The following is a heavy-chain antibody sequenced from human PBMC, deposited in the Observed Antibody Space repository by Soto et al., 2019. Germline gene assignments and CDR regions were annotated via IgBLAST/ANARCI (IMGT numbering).Heavy chain of an antibody. J-gene: IGHJ5*02. CDR1: GGSFSGYY. V-gene: IGHV4-34*01. CDR3: ARGGPVATIIFYDCFDT. CDR2: INHVGDT. Sequence: SETLSLTCAVYGGSFSGYYWSWIRQPPGKGLEWIGEINHVGDTKYNPSLKSRVTMSVDTSKNQFSLKLRSVTAADTAMFYCARGGPVATIIFYDCFDTWGQGTLVTVSS. D-gene: IGHD5-12*01.